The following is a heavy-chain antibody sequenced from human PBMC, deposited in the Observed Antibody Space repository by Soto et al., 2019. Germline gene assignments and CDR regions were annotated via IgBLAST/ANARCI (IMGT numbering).Heavy chain of an antibody. CDR3: ARDQGVDFWSGVYYMDV. D-gene: IGHD3-3*01. CDR2: INPNSGGT. V-gene: IGHV1-2*04. CDR1: GYTFTGYY. Sequence: ASVKVSCKASGYTFTGYYMHWVRQAPGQGFEWMGWINPNSGGTNYAQKFQGWVTMTRDTSISTAYMELSRLRSDDTAVYYCARDQGVDFWSGVYYMDVWGKGTTVTVSS. J-gene: IGHJ6*03.